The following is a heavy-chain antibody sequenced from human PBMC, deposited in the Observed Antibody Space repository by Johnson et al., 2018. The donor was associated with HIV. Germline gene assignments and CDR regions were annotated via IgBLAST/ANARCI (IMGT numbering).Heavy chain of an antibody. V-gene: IGHV3-15*01. D-gene: IGHD2-15*01. CDR2: IKSETDGGTT. CDR1: GFTFTNAW. Sequence: EVQLVESGGGLVKPGGSLRLSCAASGFTFTNAWMSWVRQAPGKGLEWLGRIKSETDGGTTDYAAPVKDRFTISRDDSKNTLYMQMNSLKVADAAVYYCATTDIVGAFDIWGQGTMVTVSS. CDR3: ATTDIVGAFDI. J-gene: IGHJ3*02.